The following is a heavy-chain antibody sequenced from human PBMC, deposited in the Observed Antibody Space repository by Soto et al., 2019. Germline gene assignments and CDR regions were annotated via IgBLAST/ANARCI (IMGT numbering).Heavy chain of an antibody. CDR3: ARRVGGV. Sequence: QVQLQQWGAGLLKPSETLSLTCAVYGGSFSGYYWSWIRQPPGKGLEWIGEINHSGSTNYNPSLKSRVTISVDTAQNQFSLKRSSVTAADRAVYYWARRVGGVWGQGTTVTVSS. CDR1: GGSFSGYY. V-gene: IGHV4-34*01. D-gene: IGHD3-16*01. J-gene: IGHJ6*02. CDR2: INHSGST.